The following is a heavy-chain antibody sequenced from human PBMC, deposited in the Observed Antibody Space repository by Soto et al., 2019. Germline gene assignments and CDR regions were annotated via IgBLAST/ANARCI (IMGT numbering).Heavy chain of an antibody. CDR2: ISYDGSNR. V-gene: IGHV3-30-3*01. J-gene: IGHJ4*02. D-gene: IGHD3-3*01. CDR3: ARGNERLLGY. CDR1: GFSFSSYA. Sequence: QVQSVESGGGVVQPGRSLRLSCAASGFSFSSYAMHWVRQAPGKGLEWVAVISYDGSNRYYADSVKGRFTISRDNSKNTLYLQMNRLRAEDTAVYFCARGNERLLGYWGQGTLVTVSS.